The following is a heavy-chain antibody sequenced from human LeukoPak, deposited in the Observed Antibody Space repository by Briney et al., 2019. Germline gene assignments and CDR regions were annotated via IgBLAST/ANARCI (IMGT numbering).Heavy chain of an antibody. CDR3: ARGGSEYYYGSGKYNYYYYMDV. V-gene: IGHV1-2*02. CDR1: GYTFTGYY. J-gene: IGHJ6*03. D-gene: IGHD3-10*01. Sequence: ASVKVSCKASGYTFTGYYMHWVRQAPGQGLEWMGWINPNSGGTNYAQKFQGRVTMTRDTSISTAYMELSRLRSDDTAVYYCARGGSEYYYGSGKYNYYYYMDVWGKGTTVTISS. CDR2: INPNSGGT.